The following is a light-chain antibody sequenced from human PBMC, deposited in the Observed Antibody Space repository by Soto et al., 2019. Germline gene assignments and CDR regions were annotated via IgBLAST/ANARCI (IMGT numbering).Light chain of an antibody. CDR1: SSDIGGYNS. CDR3: SSYTDRKNLV. J-gene: IGLJ1*01. V-gene: IGLV2-8*01. CDR2: DVT. Sequence: QSALTQSPSASGSPGQSVTISCTGTSSDIGGYNSVSWYQQHPGKAPKVMIYDVTKRPSGVPDRFSGSKSGNTASLTVSALQSEDEADYYCSSYTDRKNLVFGTGTKLTGL.